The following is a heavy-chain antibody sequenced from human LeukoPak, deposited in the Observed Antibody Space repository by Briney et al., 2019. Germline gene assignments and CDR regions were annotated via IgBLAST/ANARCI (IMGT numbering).Heavy chain of an antibody. Sequence: PGGSLRLSCAGSGFTFNTSAMSRVRQAPGKGLEWVSAISGSGRSTYYTDSVRGRFTISRDNSKNTLYLQMNSLRAEDTAVYFCAKGRGTRVYNWFDTWGQGILVTVSS. D-gene: IGHD1-26*01. CDR1: GFTFNTSA. CDR3: AKGRGTRVYNWFDT. V-gene: IGHV3-23*01. CDR2: ISGSGRST. J-gene: IGHJ5*02.